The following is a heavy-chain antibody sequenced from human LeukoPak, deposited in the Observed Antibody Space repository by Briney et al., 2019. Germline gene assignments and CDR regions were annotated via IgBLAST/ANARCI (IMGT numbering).Heavy chain of an antibody. J-gene: IGHJ4*02. CDR3: AGSSGWHGGDY. Sequence: PGGSLRLSCAASGFTVSSTYMSWVRQAPGKGLEWVSVIYSGGSTYYADSVKGRFTISRDNSKNTLYLQMNSVRAEDTAVYYCAGSSGWHGGDYWGQGTLVTVSS. CDR2: IYSGGST. D-gene: IGHD6-19*01. V-gene: IGHV3-66*01. CDR1: GFTVSSTY.